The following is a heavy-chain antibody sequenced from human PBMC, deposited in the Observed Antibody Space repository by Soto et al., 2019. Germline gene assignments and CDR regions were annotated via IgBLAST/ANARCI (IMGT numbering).Heavy chain of an antibody. D-gene: IGHD6-13*01. CDR3: AKPQGIAAAGTLYWYFDL. Sequence: GGSLRLSCAASGFTFSSYAMSWVRQAPGKGLEWVSAISGSGGSTYYADSVKGRFTISRDNSKNTLYLQMNSLRAEDTAVYYCAKPQGIAAAGTLYWYFDLWGRGTLVTVSS. CDR1: GFTFSSYA. V-gene: IGHV3-23*01. CDR2: ISGSGGST. J-gene: IGHJ2*01.